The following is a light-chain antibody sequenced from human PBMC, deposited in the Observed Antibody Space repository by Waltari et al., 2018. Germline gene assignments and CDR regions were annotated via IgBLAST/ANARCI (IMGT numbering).Light chain of an antibody. J-gene: IGKJ1*01. CDR2: WAS. CDR1: QSLLSTSNSRNY. V-gene: IGKV4-1*01. Sequence: DIVMTQSPDSLTVSLGERATINCKSSQSLLSTSNSRNYLAWYRQRPGQPPKLLISWASTRESGVPERFSGRGSGTDFTLTISSLQTEDVALYYCQQFYTTPPTFGQGTKVEIK. CDR3: QQFYTTPPT.